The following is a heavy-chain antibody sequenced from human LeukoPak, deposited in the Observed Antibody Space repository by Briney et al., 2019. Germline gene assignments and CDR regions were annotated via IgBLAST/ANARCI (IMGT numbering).Heavy chain of an antibody. CDR3: ATVSYLGYCSSTSCPSPFDY. CDR1: GYTLTELS. V-gene: IGHV1-24*01. J-gene: IGHJ4*02. D-gene: IGHD2-2*01. CDR2: FDPEDGET. Sequence: ASVKVSCKVSGYTLTELSMHWVRQAPGKGLEWMGGFDPEDGETIYAQKFQGRVTMTEDTSTDTAYMELSSLRSEDTAVYYCATVSYLGYCSSTSCPSPFDYWGQGTLVTVSP.